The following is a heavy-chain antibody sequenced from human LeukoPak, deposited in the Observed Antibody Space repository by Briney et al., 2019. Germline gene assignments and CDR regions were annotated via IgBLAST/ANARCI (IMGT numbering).Heavy chain of an antibody. V-gene: IGHV3-21*01. CDR3: ARVIAVAGMTD. Sequence: PGGSLRLSCAASGFTFSRYSMNWVRQAPGKGLEWVSSISTGSTYIYYADSLKGRFTISRDNAKNSLYLQMNSLRAEDTAVYYCARVIAVAGMTDWGQGTLVTVSS. CDR2: ISTGSTYI. J-gene: IGHJ4*02. D-gene: IGHD6-19*01. CDR1: GFTFSRYS.